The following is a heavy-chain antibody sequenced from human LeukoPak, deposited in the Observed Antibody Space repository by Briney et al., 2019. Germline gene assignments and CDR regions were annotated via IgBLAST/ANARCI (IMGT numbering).Heavy chain of an antibody. Sequence: PGGPLRLSCAASGFRFSSYAMSWVRQAPGKGLEWVSAISGSGVSTYYADSVKGRFTVSRDNSKNTLYLQMSSLRAEDTAVYYCAKDERNWNYNLASQTYDWGQGTLVTVSS. CDR2: ISGSGVST. J-gene: IGHJ4*02. CDR3: AKDERNWNYNLASQTYD. D-gene: IGHD1-7*01. V-gene: IGHV3-23*01. CDR1: GFRFSSYA.